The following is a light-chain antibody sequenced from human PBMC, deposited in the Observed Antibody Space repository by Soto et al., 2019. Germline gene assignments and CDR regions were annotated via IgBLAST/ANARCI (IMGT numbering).Light chain of an antibody. CDR3: SSYTTRSTV. J-gene: IGLJ1*01. Sequence: QSALTQPASVSGSPGQSITISCTGTSFDVGGYNYVSWYHQHPGNAPKLLIFDVSNRPSGVSNRFSGSKSGNTASLTISGLQAEDEADYYCSSYTTRSTVFGTGTKLTVL. CDR2: DVS. V-gene: IGLV2-14*03. CDR1: SFDVGGYNY.